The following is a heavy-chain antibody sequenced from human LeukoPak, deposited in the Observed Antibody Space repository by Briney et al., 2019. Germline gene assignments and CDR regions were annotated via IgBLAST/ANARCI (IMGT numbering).Heavy chain of an antibody. CDR1: GGTFISYA. Sequence: SVKVSCKASGGTFISYAISWVRQAPGQGLEWMGGIIPIFGTANYAQKFQGRVTITADESTSTAYMELSSLRSEDTAVYYCARPGADCGSAGCYTYPYYGLDVWGQGTTVTVSS. J-gene: IGHJ6*02. CDR2: IIPIFGTA. V-gene: IGHV1-69*13. D-gene: IGHD2-2*02. CDR3: ARPGADCGSAGCYTYPYYGLDV.